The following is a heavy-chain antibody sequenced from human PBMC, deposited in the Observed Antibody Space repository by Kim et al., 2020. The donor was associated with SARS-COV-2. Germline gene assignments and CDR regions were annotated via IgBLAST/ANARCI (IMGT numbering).Heavy chain of an antibody. V-gene: IGHV4-59*01. D-gene: IGHD3-10*01. Sequence: SETLSLTCTVSGGSISSYYWNWIRQPPGKGLEWIGFIYNSGYTNSNPSLKSRVTMSVDMSKNQFSLKVGSVTPADTAVYYCARGRPPTNYFDYWGQGTLV. CDR1: GGSISSYY. J-gene: IGHJ4*02. CDR2: IYNSGYT. CDR3: ARGRPPTNYFDY.